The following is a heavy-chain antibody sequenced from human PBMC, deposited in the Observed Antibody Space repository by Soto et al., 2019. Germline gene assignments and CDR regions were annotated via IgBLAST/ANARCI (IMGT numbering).Heavy chain of an antibody. CDR1: GGSMSEYF. J-gene: IGHJ4*02. CDR2: VYYLGST. CDR3: ARDGYDGSGSPYPAY. V-gene: IGHV4-59*01. D-gene: IGHD3-10*01. Sequence: PSETLSLTCTVSGGSMSEYFWSWIRQSPGKGLEWIGYVYYLGSTDYNPSLRSRVTISVDTSKRRFSLKLSSVTVADTAVYYCARDGYDGSGSPYPAYWGPGAQVTVSS.